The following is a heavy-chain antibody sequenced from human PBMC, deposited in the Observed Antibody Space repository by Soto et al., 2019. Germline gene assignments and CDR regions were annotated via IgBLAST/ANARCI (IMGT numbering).Heavy chain of an antibody. J-gene: IGHJ4*02. V-gene: IGHV1-69*08. D-gene: IGHD3-16*01. CDR3: ARDRLGDR. CDR2: IIPILGIA. Sequence: QVQLVQSGAEVKKPGSSVKVSCKASGGTFSSYTISWVRQAPGQGLEWMGRIIPILGIANYAQKFQGRVTITADKSTCTAYMELSSLRSEDTALYYCARDRLGDRWGQGTLVTVSS. CDR1: GGTFSSYT.